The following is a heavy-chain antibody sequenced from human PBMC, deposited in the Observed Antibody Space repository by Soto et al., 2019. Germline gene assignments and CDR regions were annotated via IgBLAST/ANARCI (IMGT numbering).Heavy chain of an antibody. J-gene: IGHJ6*02. D-gene: IGHD2-21*02. CDR3: AAHPYYYYGMDV. CDR2: ISWNSGSI. Sequence: GGSLRLSXAASGFTFDDYAMHWVRQAPGKGLEWVSGISWNSGSIGYADSVKGRFTVSRDNAKNSLYLQMNSLRADSSDVVVTAAHPYYYYGMDVWGQGTTVTVS. V-gene: IGHV3-9*01. CDR1: GFTFDDYA.